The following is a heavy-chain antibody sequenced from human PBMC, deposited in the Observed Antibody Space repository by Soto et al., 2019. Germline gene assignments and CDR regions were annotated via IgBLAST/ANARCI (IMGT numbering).Heavy chain of an antibody. Sequence: QVQLQESGPGLVKPSETLSLTCTVSGGSISSYYWSWIRQPPGKGLEWIGYIYYSGSTNYNPSLNSRVTISVDTSKNQFSLKLSSVTAADTAVYYCARDKVTSSGWKWKDYYYYGMDVWGQGTTVTVSS. D-gene: IGHD6-19*01. V-gene: IGHV4-59*01. J-gene: IGHJ6*02. CDR2: IYYSGST. CDR3: ARDKVTSSGWKWKDYYYYGMDV. CDR1: GGSISSYY.